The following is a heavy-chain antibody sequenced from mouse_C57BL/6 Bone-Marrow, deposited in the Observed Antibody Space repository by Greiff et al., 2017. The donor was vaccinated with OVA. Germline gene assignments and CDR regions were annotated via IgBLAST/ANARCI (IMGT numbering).Heavy chain of an antibody. D-gene: IGHD2-3*01. CDR1: GFTFSSYA. V-gene: IGHV5-4*01. CDR2: ISDGGSYT. Sequence: EVKVVESGGGLVKPGGSLKLSCAASGFTFSSYAMSWVRQTPEKRLEWVATISDGGSYTYYPDNVKGRFTISRDNAKNNLYLQMSHLKSEDTAMYYCARDRWLLQGFAYWGQGTLVTVSA. CDR3: ARDRWLLQGFAY. J-gene: IGHJ3*01.